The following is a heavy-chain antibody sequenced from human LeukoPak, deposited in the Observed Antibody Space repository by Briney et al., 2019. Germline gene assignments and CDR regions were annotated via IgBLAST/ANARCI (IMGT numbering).Heavy chain of an antibody. CDR1: GFTVSSNY. CDR3: ARDGGSLSLTGDDYFDY. CDR2: IYSGGST. D-gene: IGHD7-27*01. J-gene: IGHJ4*02. V-gene: IGHV3-66*02. Sequence: GGSLRLSCAASGFTVSSNYMRWVRQAPGKGLEWVSVIYSGGSTYYADSVKGRFTISRDNSKNTLYLQMNSLRAEDTAVYYCARDGGSLSLTGDDYFDYWGQGTLVTVSS.